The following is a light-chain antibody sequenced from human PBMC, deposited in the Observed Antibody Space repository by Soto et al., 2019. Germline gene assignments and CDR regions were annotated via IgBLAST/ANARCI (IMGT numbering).Light chain of an antibody. V-gene: IGKV3-11*01. CDR3: QHCTNWPPLT. CDR1: QSVFTY. Sequence: EIVLTQSPATLSLSPGERATLSCRASQSVFTYLAWYQQKPGQAPRLLIYDASTRATGIPARFSASGSGTDFTLPISSLAPEDFASYYCQHCTNWPPLTFGGGTKVEIK. J-gene: IGKJ4*01. CDR2: DAS.